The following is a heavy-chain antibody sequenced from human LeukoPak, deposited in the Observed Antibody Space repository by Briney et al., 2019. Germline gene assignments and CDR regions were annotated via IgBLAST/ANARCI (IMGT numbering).Heavy chain of an antibody. CDR1: GYIFTTYR. CDR3: ARTSGVSVAGSPYYFDF. V-gene: IGHV1-18*01. CDR2: ISPYSGNT. D-gene: IGHD6-19*01. Sequence: GASVKVSCKASGYIFTTYRISWVRQAPGQGLECMGWISPYSGNTDYAQKLQGRVTMTTDTSTTTAYMELRSLRFDDTAVYYCARTSGVSVAGSPYYFDFWGQGTLISVSS. J-gene: IGHJ4*02.